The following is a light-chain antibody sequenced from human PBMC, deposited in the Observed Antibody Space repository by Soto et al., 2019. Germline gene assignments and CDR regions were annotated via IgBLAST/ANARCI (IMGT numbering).Light chain of an antibody. J-gene: IGKJ2*01. CDR1: QSLHSE. CDR2: GAS. CDR3: QQGHNWPLT. Sequence: EIVMTQSPATLSLSPGERAALSCRASQSLHSELAWYQQKPGQPPRLLIYGASTRATGVPARFTGSESGSEFTLTISGLQSEDCAVYYCQQGHNWPLTFGQGTRLEI. V-gene: IGKV3-15*01.